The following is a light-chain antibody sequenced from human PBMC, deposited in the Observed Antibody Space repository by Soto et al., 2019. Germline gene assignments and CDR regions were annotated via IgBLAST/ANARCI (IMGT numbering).Light chain of an antibody. CDR3: LIYFGGARF. V-gene: IGLV7-43*01. Sequence: QAVVTQEPSLTVSPGGTVTLTCASSTGAVTSTFYPNWFQQKPGQAPRALIYSTSSRHSWTPARFSGSLLGGKAALTLSGVQPEDEAEYYCLIYFGGARFFGTGTKVTIL. CDR1: TGAVTSTFY. J-gene: IGLJ1*01. CDR2: STS.